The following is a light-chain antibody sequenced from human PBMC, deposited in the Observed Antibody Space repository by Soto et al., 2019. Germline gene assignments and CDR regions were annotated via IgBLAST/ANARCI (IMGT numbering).Light chain of an antibody. J-gene: IGKJ1*01. CDR1: QSVSSD. V-gene: IGKV3-15*01. CDR3: QQYNNWPRT. Sequence: IVITESPSAVSVYPRERATLSCRASQSVSSDLAWYHQKPGQAPRLLIYGASTRATGIPARFSGSGSGTEFTLTINSLQSEDFAVYYCQQYNNWPRTFGQGSKVDIK. CDR2: GAS.